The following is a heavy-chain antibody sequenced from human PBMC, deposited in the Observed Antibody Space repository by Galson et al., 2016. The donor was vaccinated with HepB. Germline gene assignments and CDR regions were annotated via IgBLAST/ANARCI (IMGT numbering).Heavy chain of an antibody. CDR1: GGTVSSYG. CDR3: AREVSWYFQGVY. Sequence: SCKASGGTVSSYGINWVRQAPGQGLEWMGGIIPIFGTANYAQKFQGRVTITADASTNIVHMEISSLRSEDTAVYYCAREVSWYFQGVYWGQGTLVTVYS. CDR2: IIPIFGTA. J-gene: IGHJ4*02. D-gene: IGHD6-13*01. V-gene: IGHV1-69*01.